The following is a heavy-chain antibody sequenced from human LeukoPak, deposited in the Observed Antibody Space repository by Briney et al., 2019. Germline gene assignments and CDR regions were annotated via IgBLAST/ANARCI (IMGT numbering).Heavy chain of an antibody. V-gene: IGHV3-66*01. CDR1: GFTVSSNY. CDR2: IYSGGST. D-gene: IGHD2-2*01. J-gene: IGHJ4*02. Sequence: GGSLRLSCAASGFTVSSNYMSWVRQAPGKGLEWVSVIYSGGSTYYADSVKGRFTISRDNSKNTLYLQMNSLRAEDTAVYYCAKDRNAGTSYFDYWGQGTLVTVSS. CDR3: AKDRNAGTSYFDY.